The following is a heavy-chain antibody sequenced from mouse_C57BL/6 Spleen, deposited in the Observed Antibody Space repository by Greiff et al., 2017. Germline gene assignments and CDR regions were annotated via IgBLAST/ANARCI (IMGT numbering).Heavy chain of an antibody. D-gene: IGHD1-1*01. CDR3: ASHVYYGCSSYAMDY. V-gene: IGHV5-6*01. CDR1: GFTFSSYG. Sequence: EVQRVESGGDLVKPGGSLKLSCAASGFTFSSYGMSWVRQTPDKRLEWVATISSWGSYTYYPDSVKGRFTISRDNAKHTLYLQMSSLKSEDTAMYSCASHVYYGCSSYAMDYWGQGTSVTVSS. J-gene: IGHJ4*01. CDR2: ISSWGSYT.